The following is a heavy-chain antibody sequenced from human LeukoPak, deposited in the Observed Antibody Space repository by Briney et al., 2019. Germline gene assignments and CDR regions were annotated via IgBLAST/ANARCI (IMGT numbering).Heavy chain of an antibody. CDR3: TTDPNFDYVWGTYRLDY. CDR1: GFTFSDAW. J-gene: IGHJ4*02. D-gene: IGHD3-16*02. CDR2: ITSRTDGGTT. Sequence: SGGSLRLSCAASGFTFSDAWMTWVRQAPGKGLEWVGRITSRTDGGTTDYAAPVRGKFTFSRDDSKNTLYLQMNSLKTEDTAVYYCTTDPNFDYVWGTYRLDYWGQGTLVTVSS. V-gene: IGHV3-15*05.